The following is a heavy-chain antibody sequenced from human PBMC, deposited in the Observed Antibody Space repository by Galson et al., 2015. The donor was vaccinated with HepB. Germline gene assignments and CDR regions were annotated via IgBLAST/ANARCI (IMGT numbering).Heavy chain of an antibody. Sequence: QSGAEVKKPGESLKISCKGSGYSFTSYWIGWVRQMPGKGLEWMGIIYPGDSDTRYSPSFQGQVTISADKSISTAYLQWSSLKASDTAMYYCARRKHCGGDCYPFDIWGQGTMVTVSS. CDR2: IYPGDSDT. V-gene: IGHV5-51*01. CDR3: ARRKHCGGDCYPFDI. D-gene: IGHD2-21*01. CDR1: GYSFTSYW. J-gene: IGHJ3*02.